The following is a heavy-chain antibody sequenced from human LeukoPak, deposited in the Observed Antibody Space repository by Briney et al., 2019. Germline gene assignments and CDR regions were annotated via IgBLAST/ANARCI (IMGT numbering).Heavy chain of an antibody. J-gene: IGHJ4*02. CDR1: GYTFTGYY. Sequence: ASVKVSCKASGYTFTGYYMHWVRQAPGQGLEWMGWINPNSGGTNYAQKFQGRVTMTRDTSISTAYMELSSLKSDDTAVYYCARVAMSGIGSDDFWGQGTLVTASS. CDR3: ARVAMSGIGSDDF. D-gene: IGHD1-26*01. V-gene: IGHV1-2*02. CDR2: INPNSGGT.